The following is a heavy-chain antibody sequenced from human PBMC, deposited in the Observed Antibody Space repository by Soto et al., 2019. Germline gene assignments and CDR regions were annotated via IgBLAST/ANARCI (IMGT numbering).Heavy chain of an antibody. CDR1: GFTLSSYA. Sequence: EVQLVESGGGLVQPGGSLRLSCKASGFTLSSYAMSWVRQTPGKGLEWVSTISGSGGSTYYVDSVKGRFIISRDNSKNTLYLQMNSLRAEDTAVYYCAKLIWDIVVIPAAMQYWGQGTLVTVSS. CDR2: ISGSGGST. V-gene: IGHV3-23*04. J-gene: IGHJ4*02. D-gene: IGHD2-2*01. CDR3: AKLIWDIVVIPAAMQY.